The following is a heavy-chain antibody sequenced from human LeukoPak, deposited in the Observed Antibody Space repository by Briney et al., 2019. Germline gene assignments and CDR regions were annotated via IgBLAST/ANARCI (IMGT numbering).Heavy chain of an antibody. CDR1: GDSISSSNYY. V-gene: IGHV4-39*07. CDR3: ARYDVGWYYFDY. J-gene: IGHJ4*02. CDR2: IYYSGST. D-gene: IGHD6-19*01. Sequence: PSKTLSLTCTVSGDSISSSNYYWGWIRQPPGKGLEWIASIYYSGSTYYNPSLKSRVTISVDTSKNQFSLKLSSVTAADTAVYYCARYDVGWYYFDYWGQGTLVTVSS.